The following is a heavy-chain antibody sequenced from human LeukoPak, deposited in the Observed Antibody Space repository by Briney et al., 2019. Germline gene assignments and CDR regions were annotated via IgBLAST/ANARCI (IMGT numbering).Heavy chain of an antibody. CDR2: IKSDGST. Sequence: SGGSLRLSCAASGFTFSTYWMHWVRQAPGKGLMWVSRIKSDGSTNYAASVKGRFTISRDNAKNTVSLQMNSLRPEDTGVYYCARAPSEIGGYYPEYFRNWGQGTLVTVSS. J-gene: IGHJ1*01. CDR1: GFTFSTYW. D-gene: IGHD3-22*01. CDR3: ARAPSEIGGYYPEYFRN. V-gene: IGHV3-74*01.